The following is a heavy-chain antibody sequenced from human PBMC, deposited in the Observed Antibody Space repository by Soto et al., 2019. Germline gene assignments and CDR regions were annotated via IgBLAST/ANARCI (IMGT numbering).Heavy chain of an antibody. CDR1: GYRFAKYW. J-gene: IGHJ4*02. D-gene: IGHD4-17*01. V-gene: IGHV5-51*01. Sequence: PGESLKISCKGSGYRFAKYWIGWVRQMPGKGLEWMGIIYAGVSDASYSPSFRGQVTFSTDKSISTAYLQWSSLKASDTAMYYCATTLKEYGNPPVDKWGQGTQVTLSS. CDR2: IYAGVSDA. CDR3: ATTLKEYGNPPVDK.